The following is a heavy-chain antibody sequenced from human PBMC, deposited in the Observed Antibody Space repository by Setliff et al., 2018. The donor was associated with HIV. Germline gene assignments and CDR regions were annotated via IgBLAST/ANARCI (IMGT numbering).Heavy chain of an antibody. CDR3: ASQGVSFVLDY. D-gene: IGHD3-3*01. J-gene: IGHJ4*02. V-gene: IGHV1-58*02. Sequence: GASVKVSCKASGFTFTSSAMQWVRQARGQRLEWIGWIVVGSGNTNYAQKFQERVTITRDTSASTAYMELSSLRSEDTAVYYCASQGVSFVLDYWGQGTLVTVSS. CDR1: GFTFTSSA. CDR2: IVVGSGNT.